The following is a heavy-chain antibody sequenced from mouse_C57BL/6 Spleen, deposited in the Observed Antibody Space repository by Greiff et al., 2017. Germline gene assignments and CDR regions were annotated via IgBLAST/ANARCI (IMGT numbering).Heavy chain of an antibody. Sequence: DVMFVESGGGLVKPGGSLKLSCAASGFTFSDYGMHWVRQAPEKGLEWVAYISSGSSTIYYADTVKGRFTISRDNAKNTLFLQMTSLRSEDTAMYYCARKDYGSSYDYAMDYWGQGTSVTVYS. CDR2: ISSGSSTI. CDR1: GFTFSDYG. D-gene: IGHD1-1*01. V-gene: IGHV5-17*01. J-gene: IGHJ4*01. CDR3: ARKDYGSSYDYAMDY.